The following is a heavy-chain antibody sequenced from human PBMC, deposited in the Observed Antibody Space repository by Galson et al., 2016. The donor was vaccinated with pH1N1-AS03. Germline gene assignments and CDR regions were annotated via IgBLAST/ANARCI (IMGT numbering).Heavy chain of an antibody. V-gene: IGHV3-23*01. D-gene: IGHD5/OR15-5a*01. CDR1: GFTFSSFV. J-gene: IGHJ4*02. Sequence: SLRLSCAASGFTFSSFVMSWVRQAPGKGLEWVAAITGSGGTTYYGDXVKGRFTVSRDNSNNTLYLELNSLRAGDTAIYYCAKDLRSKIKVSGFDYWGQGALVTVSS. CDR3: AKDLRSKIKVSGFDY. CDR2: ITGSGGTT.